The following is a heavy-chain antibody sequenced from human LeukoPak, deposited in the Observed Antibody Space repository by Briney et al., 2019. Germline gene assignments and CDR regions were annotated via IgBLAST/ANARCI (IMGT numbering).Heavy chain of an antibody. CDR3: ARGPQYYFDY. CDR2: INHSGST. V-gene: IGHV4-34*01. Sequence: SETLSLTCAVYGGSFSGYYWGWIRQPPGKGLEWIGEINHSGSTNYNPSLKSRVTISVDTSKNQFSLKLSSVTAADTAVYYCARGPQYYFDYWGQGTLVTVSS. J-gene: IGHJ4*02. CDR1: GGSFSGYY.